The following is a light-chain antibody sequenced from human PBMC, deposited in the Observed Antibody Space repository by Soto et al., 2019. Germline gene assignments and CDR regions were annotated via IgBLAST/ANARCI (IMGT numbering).Light chain of an antibody. J-gene: IGLJ3*02. Sequence: QAVVTQPPSASGTPGQRVTISCSGSSSNIGSNNVNWYQQLPGTAPRVLIYSDNQRPSGVPDRFSGSKSGTSASLAITGLQSEDEADYYCAAWDDSLNGDWVFGGGTKVTVL. V-gene: IGLV1-44*01. CDR2: SDN. CDR1: SSNIGSNN. CDR3: AAWDDSLNGDWV.